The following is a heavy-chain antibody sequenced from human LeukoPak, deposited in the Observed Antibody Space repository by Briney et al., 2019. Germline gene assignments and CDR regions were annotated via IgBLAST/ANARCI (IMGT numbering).Heavy chain of an antibody. V-gene: IGHV3-21*01. CDR2: ITTSSSYM. D-gene: IGHD6-19*01. CDR3: ARDPYSGGYGAYYYYYMDV. CDR1: GFTISDYN. J-gene: IGHJ6*03. Sequence: GGSLRLSCAASGFTISDYNMNWVHRTPGKGLEWVSSITTSSSYMFYADSVRGRFTISRDNAEDSLYLQMNSLRDEDTAVYYCARDPYSGGYGAYYYYYMDVWGKGTTDTVSS.